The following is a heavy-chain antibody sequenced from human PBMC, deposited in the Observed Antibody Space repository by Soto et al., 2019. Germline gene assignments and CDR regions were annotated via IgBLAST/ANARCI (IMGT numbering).Heavy chain of an antibody. Sequence: PSETLSLTCSVSGDSLRNHYWSWIRQPPGSRLEWLGHIFYSGDTSSYNPSLKSRVTMTRDTSTSTVYMELSSLRSEDTAVYYCARVQTYSAAWYHFDYWGQGTLVTVSS. D-gene: IGHD1-26*01. CDR3: ARVQTYSAAWYHFDY. V-gene: IGHV4-59*11. CDR1: GDSLRNHY. J-gene: IGHJ4*02. CDR2: IFYSGDTS.